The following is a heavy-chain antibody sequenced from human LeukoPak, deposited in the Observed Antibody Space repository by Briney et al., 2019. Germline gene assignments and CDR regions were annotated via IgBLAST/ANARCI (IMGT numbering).Heavy chain of an antibody. J-gene: IGHJ5*02. D-gene: IGHD3-3*01. CDR1: GGTFSSYA. CDR2: IIPIFGTA. CDR3: ARVGIFGDFNWFDP. V-gene: IGHV1-69*05. Sequence: GASVKVSCKASGGTFSSYAISWVRQAPGQGLEWMGGIIPIFGTASYAQKFQGRVTITTDESTSTAYMELSSLRSEDTAVYYCARVGIFGDFNWFDPWGQGTLVTVSS.